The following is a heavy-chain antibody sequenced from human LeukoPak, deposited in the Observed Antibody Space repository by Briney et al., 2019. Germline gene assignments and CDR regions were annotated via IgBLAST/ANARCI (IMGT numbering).Heavy chain of an antibody. Sequence: GGSLRLSCAASGFTFSSYSMNWVRQAPGKGLEWVSSISSSSSYIYYADSVKGRFTISRDNAKNSLYLQMNSLRAEDTAVYYCARASWRYYYYYGMDVWGQGTTVTSP. J-gene: IGHJ6*02. CDR2: ISSSSSYI. CDR3: ARASWRYYYYYGMDV. V-gene: IGHV3-21*01. CDR1: GFTFSSYS.